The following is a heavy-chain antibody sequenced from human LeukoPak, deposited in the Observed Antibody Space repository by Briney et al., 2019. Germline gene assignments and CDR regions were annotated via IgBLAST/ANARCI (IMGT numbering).Heavy chain of an antibody. J-gene: IGHJ4*02. CDR3: AGGGYSCGSAFDY. V-gene: IGHV4-61*02. Sequence: SETLSLTCTVSGGSISSGSYYWNWIRQPAGKGLQWIGRIYTSGSTNYNPSLKSRVTISLDTSKNQFSLKLSSVTAADTAVYYCAGGGYSCGSAFDYWGQGTLVTVSS. D-gene: IGHD5-18*01. CDR2: IYTSGST. CDR1: GGSISSGSYY.